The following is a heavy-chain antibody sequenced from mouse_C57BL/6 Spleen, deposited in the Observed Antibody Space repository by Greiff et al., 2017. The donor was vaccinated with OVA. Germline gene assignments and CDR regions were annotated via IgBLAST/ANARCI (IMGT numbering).Heavy chain of an antibody. CDR1: GFTFSDYY. CDR3: ARVNYGNLDY. D-gene: IGHD2-1*01. J-gene: IGHJ2*01. V-gene: IGHV5-16*01. CDR2: INYDGSST. Sequence: EVNVVESEGGLVQPGSSMKLSCTASGFTFSDYYMAWVRQVPEKGLEWVANINYDGSSTYYLDSLKSRFIISRDNAKNILYLQMSSLKSEDTATYYCARVNYGNLDYWGQGTTLTVSS.